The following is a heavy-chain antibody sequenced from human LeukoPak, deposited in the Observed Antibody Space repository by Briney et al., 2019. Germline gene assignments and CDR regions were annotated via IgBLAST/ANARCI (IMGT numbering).Heavy chain of an antibody. CDR1: GYTFSNYG. Sequence: ASVKVSCKASGYTFSNYGINWVRQAPGQGLEWMGWISTYSGNTNYAQKVQGRVTMTTDTSTTTAYMEVRSLRSEDTAVYYCAREGGFCASSTCEPFDIWGQGTLITVSS. D-gene: IGHD2-2*03. V-gene: IGHV1-18*01. J-gene: IGHJ4*02. CDR2: ISTYSGNT. CDR3: AREGGFCASSTCEPFDI.